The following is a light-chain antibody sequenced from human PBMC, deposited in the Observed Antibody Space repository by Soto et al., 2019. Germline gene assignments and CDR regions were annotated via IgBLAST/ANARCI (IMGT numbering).Light chain of an antibody. Sequence: DIVMTQSPLSLPVTPGEPASISCRSSESLLHSNGYNYFNWYLQKPGQSPHLLIYLSSNRASGVPERFSGSGSGTDFTLKISRVEAEDFGVYYCMQALQTPRTFGPGTKVEIK. CDR1: ESLLHSNGYNY. J-gene: IGKJ3*01. V-gene: IGKV2-28*01. CDR2: LSS. CDR3: MQALQTPRT.